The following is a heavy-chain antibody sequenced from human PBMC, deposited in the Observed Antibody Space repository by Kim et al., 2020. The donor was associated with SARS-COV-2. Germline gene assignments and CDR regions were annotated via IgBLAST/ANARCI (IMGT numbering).Heavy chain of an antibody. Sequence: GGSLRLSCRASGFTFSEFYMSWIRLAPGKGLEWLAYISNDGASRFYADSVKGRFTISRDNAKKSLYLEMNSLRADDTAVFFCARESQPFYVISRYYPGYAFDIWGQGTVVTVSS. D-gene: IGHD3-22*01. V-gene: IGHV3-11*01. CDR2: ISNDGASR. CDR1: GFTFSEFY. CDR3: ARESQPFYVISRYYPGYAFDI. J-gene: IGHJ3*02.